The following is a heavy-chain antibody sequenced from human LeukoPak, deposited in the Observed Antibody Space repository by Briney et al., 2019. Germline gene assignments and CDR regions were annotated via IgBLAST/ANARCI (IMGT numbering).Heavy chain of an antibody. D-gene: IGHD3-3*01. J-gene: IGHJ4*02. CDR2: IYYSGTT. CDR1: RGSISSSSYY. CDR3: ARHKGDFCSGQGK. V-gene: IGHV4-39*01. Sequence: PSETLSLTCTVSRGSISSSSYYWGCIRQPPGKGLEWIGSIYYSGTTYYNPSLKSRVTISVDTSKHQFSLKLSSVSAADTAVYYCARHKGDFCSGQGKWGQGTLVSVSS.